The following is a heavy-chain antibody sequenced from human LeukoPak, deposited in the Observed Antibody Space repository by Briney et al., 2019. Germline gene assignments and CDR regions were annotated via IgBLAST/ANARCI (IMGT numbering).Heavy chain of an antibody. D-gene: IGHD3-3*01. CDR2: IYYSGST. CDR1: GGSINSYY. CDR3: ARGGPGYDFWSGYYRIFDY. J-gene: IGHJ4*02. V-gene: IGHV4-59*12. Sequence: SETLSLTCTVSGGSINSYYWNWIRQPPGKGLEWIGYIYYSGSTNYNPSLKSRVTISLDRSKNQFSLKLSSVTAADTAVYCCARGGPGYDFWSGYYRIFDYWGQGTLVTVSS.